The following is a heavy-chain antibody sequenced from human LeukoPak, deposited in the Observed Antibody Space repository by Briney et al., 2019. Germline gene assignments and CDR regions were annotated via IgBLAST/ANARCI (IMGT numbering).Heavy chain of an antibody. V-gene: IGHV3-23*01. J-gene: IGHJ4*02. D-gene: IGHD3-16*01. CDR2: ISGGAYST. Sequence: GGSLRLSCAASGFTFSSYAMSWVRQAPGKGLEWVSAISGGAYSTYYADSVKGRFTISRDNSKNTLYLQMNSLRAEDTAVYYCANDGRGSYTFDYWGQGTLVTVSS. CDR3: ANDGRGSYTFDY. CDR1: GFTFSSYA.